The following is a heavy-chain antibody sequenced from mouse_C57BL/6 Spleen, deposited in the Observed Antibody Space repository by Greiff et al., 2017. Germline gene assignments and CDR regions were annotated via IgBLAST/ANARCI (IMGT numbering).Heavy chain of an antibody. V-gene: IGHV5-4*01. CDR2: ISDGGSYT. Sequence: EVQLVESGGGLVKPGGSLTLSCAASGFTFSSYAMPWVRQTPDKRLEWVATISDGGSYTYYPDNVKGRFTIARDNAKNNLYLQMSHLKSEDTSVSYCARDFWDWYFDVWGTGTTVTVSS. CDR3: ARDFWDWYFDV. D-gene: IGHD4-1*01. J-gene: IGHJ1*03. CDR1: GFTFSSYA.